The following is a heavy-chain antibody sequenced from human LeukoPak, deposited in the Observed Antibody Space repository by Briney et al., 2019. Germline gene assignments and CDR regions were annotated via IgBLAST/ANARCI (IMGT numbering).Heavy chain of an antibody. V-gene: IGHV1-69*05. J-gene: IGHJ6*03. CDR3: ARALTPYSSSWYVYYYYYMDV. Sequence: SVKVSCKASGGTFSSYAISWVRQAPGQGLEWMGGIIPIFGTANYAQKFQGRVTITTDESTSTAYMELSSLRSEDTAVYYCARALTPYSSSWYVYYYYYMDVWGKGTTVTVSS. CDR2: IIPIFGTA. CDR1: GGTFSSYA. D-gene: IGHD6-13*01.